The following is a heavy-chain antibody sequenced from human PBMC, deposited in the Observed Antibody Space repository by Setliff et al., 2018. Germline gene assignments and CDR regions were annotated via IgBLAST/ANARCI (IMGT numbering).Heavy chain of an antibody. D-gene: IGHD3-22*01. Sequence: SETLSLTCTVSGGSISTYYWSWIRQTPVKGLEWIGYIYTSGSTNYNPSLKSRVTISVDTSKNQFSLKLSSVTAADTAVYYCARAAYYYDGDNWFDPWGQGTLVTVSS. J-gene: IGHJ5*02. V-gene: IGHV4-4*08. CDR3: ARAAYYYDGDNWFDP. CDR1: GGSISTYY. CDR2: IYTSGST.